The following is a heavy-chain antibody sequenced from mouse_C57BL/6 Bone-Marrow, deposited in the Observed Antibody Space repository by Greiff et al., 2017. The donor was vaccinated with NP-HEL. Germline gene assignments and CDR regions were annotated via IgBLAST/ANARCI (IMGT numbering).Heavy chain of an antibody. CDR1: GYTFTDYY. V-gene: IGHV1-26*01. CDR2: INPNNGGT. D-gene: IGHD2-4*01. J-gene: IGHJ4*01. CDR3: ARATYYDYDGAMDY. Sequence: VQLQQSGPELVKPGASVKISCKASGYTFTDYYVNWVKQSHGKSLEWIGDINPNNGGTSYTQKFKGKATLTVDKSSSTAYMELRSLTSEDSAVYYCARATYYDYDGAMDYWGQGTSVTVSS.